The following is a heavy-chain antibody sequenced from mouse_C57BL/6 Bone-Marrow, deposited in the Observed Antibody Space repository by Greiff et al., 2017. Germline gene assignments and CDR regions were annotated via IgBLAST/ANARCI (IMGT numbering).Heavy chain of an antibody. D-gene: IGHD2-1*01. CDR1: GYTFTSYW. J-gene: IGHJ4*01. V-gene: IGHV1-55*01. Sequence: QVQLQQPGAELVKPGASVKMSCKASGYTFTSYWINWVKQRPGQGLEWIGDIYPGSGSTNYNEKFKSKATLTVDTSSSTAYMQLCSLTSVYSSVYSCARCVTFYYAMDYWGQGTSVTVSA. CDR3: ARCVTFYYAMDY. CDR2: IYPGSGST.